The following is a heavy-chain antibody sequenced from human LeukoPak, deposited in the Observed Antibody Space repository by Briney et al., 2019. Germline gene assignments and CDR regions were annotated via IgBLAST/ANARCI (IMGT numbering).Heavy chain of an antibody. CDR1: GFTFSSYW. V-gene: IGHV3-74*01. J-gene: IGHJ4*02. CDR3: ARDPSAWSGYYDY. D-gene: IGHD3-3*01. Sequence: GGSLRLSCAASGFTFSSYWMHWVRQAPGKGLVWVSRLNSDGSSTSYADSVKGRFTISRDNAKNTLYLQLNSLRAEDTAVYYCARDPSAWSGYYDYWGQGTLVTVSS. CDR2: LNSDGSST.